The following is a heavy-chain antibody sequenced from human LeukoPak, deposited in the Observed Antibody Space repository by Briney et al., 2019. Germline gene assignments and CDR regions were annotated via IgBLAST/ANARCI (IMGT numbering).Heavy chain of an antibody. Sequence: ASVKVSCKASGYTSTSYDFNWLRQATGQGPEWMGWMNPNSGATGYAQKFQGRVTMTRSASINTAYMELRSLRSDDTAVYYCAREMYYYDSSGYYYFDYWGQGTLVTVSS. J-gene: IGHJ4*02. CDR1: GYTSTSYD. CDR3: AREMYYYDSSGYYYFDY. V-gene: IGHV1-8*01. D-gene: IGHD3-22*01. CDR2: MNPNSGAT.